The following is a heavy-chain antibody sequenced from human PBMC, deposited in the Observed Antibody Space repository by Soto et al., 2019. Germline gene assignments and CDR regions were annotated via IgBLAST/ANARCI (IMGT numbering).Heavy chain of an antibody. V-gene: IGHV1-58*01. CDR2: IVVGSGNT. CDR1: GFTFTSSA. D-gene: IGHD6-6*01. CDR3: AAPSAARAYYYYYGMDV. Sequence: SVKVSFKASGFTFTSSAVQWVRQARGQRLEWIGWIVVGSGNTNYAQKFQERVTITRDMSTSTAYMELSSLRSEDTAVYYCAAPSAARAYYYYYGMDVWGQGTTVTVSS. J-gene: IGHJ6*02.